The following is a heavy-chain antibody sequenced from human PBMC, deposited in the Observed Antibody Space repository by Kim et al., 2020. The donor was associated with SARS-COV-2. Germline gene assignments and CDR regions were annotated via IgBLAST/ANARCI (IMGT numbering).Heavy chain of an antibody. Sequence: GGSLRLSCAASGFTFSSYWMHWVRQAPGKGLVWVSRINSDGSSTSYADSVKGRFTISRDNAKNTLYLQMNSLRAEDTAVYYCARDRLVVVGTIFGVVNTPNWFDPWGQGTLVTVSS. CDR3: ARDRLVVVGTIFGVVNTPNWFDP. V-gene: IGHV3-74*01. CDR2: INSDGSST. J-gene: IGHJ5*02. CDR1: GFTFSSYW. D-gene: IGHD3-3*01.